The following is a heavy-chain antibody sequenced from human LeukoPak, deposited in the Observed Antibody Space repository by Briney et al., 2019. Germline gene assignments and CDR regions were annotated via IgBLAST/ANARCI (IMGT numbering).Heavy chain of an antibody. D-gene: IGHD6-13*01. CDR1: GGSISSYY. J-gene: IGHJ6*02. CDR2: IYYSGST. CDR3: ARTSVAVAGDSPDYGMDV. V-gene: IGHV4-59*01. Sequence: SETLSLTCTVSGGSISSYYWSWIRQPPGKGLEWIGYIYYSGSTNYNPSLKSRVTISVDTSKNQFSLKLSSVTAADTAVYYCARTSVAVAGDSPDYGMDVWGQGTTVTVSS.